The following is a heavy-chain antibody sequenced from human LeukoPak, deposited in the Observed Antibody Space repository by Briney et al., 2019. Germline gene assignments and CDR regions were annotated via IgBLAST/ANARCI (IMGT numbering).Heavy chain of an antibody. J-gene: IGHJ6*02. D-gene: IGHD6-25*01. CDR2: IYYSGST. CDR3: AREVSGMGIGSYYYYYGMDV. CDR1: GGSISSGGYS. V-gene: IGHV4-31*11. Sequence: SETLSLTCAVSGGSISSGGYSWSWIRQHPGKGLEWIGYIYYSGSTYYNPSLKSRVTISVDTSKNQFSLKLSSVTAADTAVYYCAREVSGMGIGSYYYYYGMDVWGQGTTVTVSS.